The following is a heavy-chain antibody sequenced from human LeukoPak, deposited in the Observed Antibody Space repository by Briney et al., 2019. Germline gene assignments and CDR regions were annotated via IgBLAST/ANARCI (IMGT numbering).Heavy chain of an antibody. V-gene: IGHV3-30-3*01. Sequence: PGGSLRLSCAASGFTFSSYAMSWVRQAPGKGLEWVAVISYDGSNKYYADSVKGRFTFSRDNSKNTLYLQMNSLGAEDTAVYYCAGIPVGGYSYGPYDYWGQGTLVTVSS. CDR3: AGIPVGGYSYGPYDY. CDR1: GFTFSSYA. CDR2: ISYDGSNK. J-gene: IGHJ4*02. D-gene: IGHD5-18*01.